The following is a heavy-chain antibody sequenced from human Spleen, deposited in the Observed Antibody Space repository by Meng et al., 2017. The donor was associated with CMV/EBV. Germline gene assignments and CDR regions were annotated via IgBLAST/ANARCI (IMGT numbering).Heavy chain of an antibody. J-gene: IGHJ4*02. V-gene: IGHV4-34*01. CDR2: INHSGST. CDR3: ARGRWVRYYFDY. Sequence: QVQLQQWGAGLLKSSEXLSLTCAVYGGSFSGYYWSWIRQPPGKGLEWIGEINHSGSTNYNPSLKSRVTISVDTSKNQFSLKLSSVTAADTAVYYCARGRWVRYYFDYWGQGTLVTVSS. CDR1: GGSFSGYY. D-gene: IGHD4-23*01.